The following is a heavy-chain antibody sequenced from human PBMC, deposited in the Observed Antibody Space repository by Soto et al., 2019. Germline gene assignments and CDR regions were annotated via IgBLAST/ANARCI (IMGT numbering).Heavy chain of an antibody. D-gene: IGHD5-18*01. CDR2: IDPSDSAT. CDR3: ARCGYTYGLSHDY. J-gene: IGHJ4*01. CDR1: GYSFTSHW. V-gene: IGHV5-10-1*01. Sequence: GESLKISCQGSGYSFTSHWITWVRHVPGKGLEYVGKIDPSDSATDYSPSFQGLVTISVDKSLTTAYLQWSSLRASDTAIYFCARCGYTYGLSHDYWGHGTLVTVSS.